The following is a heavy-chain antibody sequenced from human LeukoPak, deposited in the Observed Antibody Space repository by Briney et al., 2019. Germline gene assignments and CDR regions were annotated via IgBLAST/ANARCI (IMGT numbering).Heavy chain of an antibody. CDR3: ARDLEDSSPFGAFDM. CDR2: IKQDGSEK. J-gene: IGHJ3*02. CDR1: GFTFSSYW. Sequence: PGGSLRLSCAASGFTFSSYWMSWVRQAPGKGLEWVANIKQDGSEKYYVDSVKGRFTISRDNAKNSLYLQMNSLRAEDTAVYYCARDLEDSSPFGAFDMWGQGTMVTSST. D-gene: IGHD3-22*01. V-gene: IGHV3-7*05.